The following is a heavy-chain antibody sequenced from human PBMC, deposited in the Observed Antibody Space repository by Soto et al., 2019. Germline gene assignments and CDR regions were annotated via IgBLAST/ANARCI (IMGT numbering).Heavy chain of an antibody. Sequence: SVKVSCKASGGTFSSYAISWVRQAPGQGLEWMGGIIPIFGTANYAQKFQGRVTITADESTSTAYMELSSLRSEDTAVYYCARGIKGFDFWSGYAHYYYYGMDVWGQGTTVTVSS. V-gene: IGHV1-69*13. CDR1: GGTFSSYA. CDR2: IIPIFGTA. D-gene: IGHD3-3*01. J-gene: IGHJ6*02. CDR3: ARGIKGFDFWSGYAHYYYYGMDV.